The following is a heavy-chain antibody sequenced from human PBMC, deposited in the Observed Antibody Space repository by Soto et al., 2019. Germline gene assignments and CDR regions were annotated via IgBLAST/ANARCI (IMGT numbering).Heavy chain of an antibody. D-gene: IGHD3-22*01. Sequence: GGSLRLSCAASGFTFSSYAMGWVRQAPGKGLEWVSAISSSGSTIYYADSVKGRFTISRDNAKNSLYLQMNSLRAEDTAVYYCARGGYYYDSSGYSAFDYWGQGTLVTVSS. J-gene: IGHJ4*02. CDR2: ISSSGSTI. CDR1: GFTFSSYA. CDR3: ARGGYYYDSSGYSAFDY. V-gene: IGHV3-48*03.